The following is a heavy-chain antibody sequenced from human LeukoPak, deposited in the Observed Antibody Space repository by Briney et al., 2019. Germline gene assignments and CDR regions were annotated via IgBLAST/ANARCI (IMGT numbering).Heavy chain of an antibody. CDR3: ARDGRPFSSGYYHDAFDI. J-gene: IGHJ3*02. CDR2: IYHSGST. V-gene: IGHV4-30-2*01. Sequence: SQTLSLTCAVSGGSISSGGYSWSWIRQPPGKGLEWIGYIYHSGSTYYNPSLKSRVTISVDRSKNQFSLKLSSVTAADTAVYYCARDGRPFSSGYYHDAFDIWGQGTMVTVSS. D-gene: IGHD3-22*01. CDR1: GGSISSGGYS.